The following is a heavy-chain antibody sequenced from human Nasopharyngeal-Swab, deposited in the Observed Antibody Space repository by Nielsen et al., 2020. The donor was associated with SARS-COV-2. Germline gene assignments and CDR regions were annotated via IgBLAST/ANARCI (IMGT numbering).Heavy chain of an antibody. V-gene: IGHV3-33*01. CDR3: ARDVVVVAAFYYYCYGMDV. J-gene: IGHJ6*02. Sequence: SCAASGFTFSSYGMHWVRQAPGKGLEWVAVIWYDGSNKYYADSVKGRFTISRDNSKNTLYLQMNSLRAEDTAVYYCARDVVVVAAFYYYCYGMDVWGQGTTVTVSS. CDR1: GFTFSSYG. D-gene: IGHD2-15*01. CDR2: IWYDGSNK.